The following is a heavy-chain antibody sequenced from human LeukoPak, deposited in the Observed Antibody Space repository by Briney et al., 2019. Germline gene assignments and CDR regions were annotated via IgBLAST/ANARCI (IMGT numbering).Heavy chain of an antibody. Sequence: PGRSLRLSCAASGFTLDDYAMHWVRQAPGKGLEWVSGISWNSGSIGYADSVKGRFTISRDNAKNSLYLQMNSLRAEDTALYYCAKDIRIAAAGLMKSAFDIWGQGTMVTVSS. CDR2: ISWNSGSI. CDR3: AKDIRIAAAGLMKSAFDI. D-gene: IGHD6-13*01. J-gene: IGHJ3*02. V-gene: IGHV3-9*01. CDR1: GFTLDDYA.